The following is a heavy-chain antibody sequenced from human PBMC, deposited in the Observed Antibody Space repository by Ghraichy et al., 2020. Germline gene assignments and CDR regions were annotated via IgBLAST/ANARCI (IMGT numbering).Heavy chain of an antibody. D-gene: IGHD6-6*01. CDR1: GYTFSSFY. CDR3: RIASRLPEVDFDF. Sequence: ASVKVSFKSSGYTFSSFYMHWVRQARGQGLEWMGIINPSVGTTVYAEEFQGRVTLTSDMSTGTVYMELSSLRSDDTAMYYCRIASRLPEVDFDFWGPGTLVSVSS. V-gene: IGHV1-46*01. CDR2: INPSVGTT. J-gene: IGHJ4*02.